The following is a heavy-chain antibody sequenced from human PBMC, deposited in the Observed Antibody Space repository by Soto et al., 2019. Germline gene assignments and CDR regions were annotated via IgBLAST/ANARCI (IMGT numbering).Heavy chain of an antibody. D-gene: IGHD6-19*01. V-gene: IGHV4-34*01. CDR1: GGSFSGYY. J-gene: IGHJ4*02. Sequence: SETLSLTCAVYGGSFSGYYWSWIRQPPGKGLEWIGEINHSGSTNYNPSLKSRVTISVDTSKNQFSLKLSSVTAADTAVYYCARGSDSSGFNYFDYWGQGTLVTVSS. CDR2: INHSGST. CDR3: ARGSDSSGFNYFDY.